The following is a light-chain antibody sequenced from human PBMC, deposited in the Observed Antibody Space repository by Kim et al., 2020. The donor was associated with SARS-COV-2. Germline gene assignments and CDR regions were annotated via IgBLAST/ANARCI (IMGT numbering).Light chain of an antibody. CDR3: QSYDSSNQGVV. J-gene: IGLJ2*01. V-gene: IGLV6-57*03. CDR2: EDN. CDR1: SGSIASNY. Sequence: TVTISCTRSSGSIASNYVQWYQHRPGSAPTTVIYEDNQRPSGVPDRFSGSIDSSSNSASLTISGLKTEDEADYYCQSYDSSNQGVVFGGGTQLTVL.